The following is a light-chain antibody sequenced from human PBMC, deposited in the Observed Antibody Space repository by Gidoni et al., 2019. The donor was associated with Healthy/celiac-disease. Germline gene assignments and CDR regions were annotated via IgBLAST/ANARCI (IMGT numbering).Light chain of an antibody. Sequence: QSVLTQPPSVYAAPGQRVTISCPGSSSNIGAGYDVHWYQQLPGTAPKLLIYGNSNRPSGVPDRFSGSKSGTSASLAITVLQAEDEADYYCQSYYSILSGTVFGGGTKLPVL. CDR2: GNS. J-gene: IGLJ2*01. V-gene: IGLV1-40*01. CDR1: SSNIGAGYD. CDR3: QSYYSILSGTV.